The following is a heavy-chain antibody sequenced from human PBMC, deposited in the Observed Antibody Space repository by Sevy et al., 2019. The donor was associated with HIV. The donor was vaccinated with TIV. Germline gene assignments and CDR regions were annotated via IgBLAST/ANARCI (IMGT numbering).Heavy chain of an antibody. J-gene: IGHJ5*02. CDR1: GYTFTNYD. CDR3: ARGTVLLGIVVVPAARGWFDP. D-gene: IGHD2-2*03. Sequence: ASVKVSCKASGYTFTNYDINWVRQATGQGLEWMGWMNPNSGNTGYAQKFQGRVTMTRNTAISTAYMELSSLGSEDTAAYYCARGTVLLGIVVVPAARGWFDPWGQGTLVTVSS. V-gene: IGHV1-8*01. CDR2: MNPNSGNT.